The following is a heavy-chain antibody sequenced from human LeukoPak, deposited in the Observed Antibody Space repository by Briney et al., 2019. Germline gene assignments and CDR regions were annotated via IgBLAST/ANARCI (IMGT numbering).Heavy chain of an antibody. CDR2: ISSSSSTI. V-gene: IGHV3-48*02. CDR1: RFTFSRYS. J-gene: IGHJ5*02. Sequence: GGSLRLSCAASRFTFSRYSMSWVRQAPGKGLEWVSFISSSSSTIYYADSVKGRLTISGDNAKNSLYLQMNSLRDEDTAVYYCAVHLGAWGQGTLVTVSS. CDR3: AVHLGA.